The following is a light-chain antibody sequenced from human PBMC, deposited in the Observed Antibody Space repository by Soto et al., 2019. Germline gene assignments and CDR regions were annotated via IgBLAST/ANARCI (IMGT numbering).Light chain of an antibody. CDR3: QQSYTTPRT. CDR2: AAS. V-gene: IGKV1-39*01. J-gene: IGKJ1*01. Sequence: DIQMTQSPSSLSASVGDRVSVTCRASQSISTFLNWYQQRPGEAPKLLIYAASSLQSGVPSRFSGSGSGADXTLTIGSLQXEDFATYYCQQSYTTPRTFGQGTKVEVK. CDR1: QSISTF.